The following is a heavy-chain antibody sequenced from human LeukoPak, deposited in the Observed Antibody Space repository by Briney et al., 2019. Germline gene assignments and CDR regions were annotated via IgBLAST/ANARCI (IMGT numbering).Heavy chain of an antibody. J-gene: IGHJ4*02. Sequence: GGSLRLSCAASGFTFSSYSMNWVRHAPGKGLELVASITSSNSYIYYADSVKGRFAISRDNAENSLYLQMNSLRAEDTAVYYCARGGFYGDYYFDYWGQGTLVTVSS. V-gene: IGHV3-21*01. CDR2: ITSSNSYI. D-gene: IGHD4-17*01. CDR3: ARGGFYGDYYFDY. CDR1: GFTFSSYS.